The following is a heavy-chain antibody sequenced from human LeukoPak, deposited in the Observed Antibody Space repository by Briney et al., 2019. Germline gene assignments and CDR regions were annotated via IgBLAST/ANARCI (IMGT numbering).Heavy chain of an antibody. J-gene: IGHJ4*02. CDR1: GFTFDDYG. V-gene: IGHV3-20*04. D-gene: IGHD4-17*01. CDR3: ARDKAVGDYGDFDY. Sequence: GGSLRLSCAASGFTFDDYGMSWVRQAPGKGLEWVSGINWNGGSTGYADSVKGRFTISRDNAKNSLYLQMNSLRDEDTALYYCARDKAVGDYGDFDYWGQGTLVTVSS. CDR2: INWNGGST.